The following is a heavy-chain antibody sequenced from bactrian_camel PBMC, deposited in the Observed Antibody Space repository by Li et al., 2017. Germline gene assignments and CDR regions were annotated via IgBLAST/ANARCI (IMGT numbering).Heavy chain of an antibody. J-gene: IGHJ6*01. CDR2: INSGGSGGAYAT. Sequence: VQLVESGGGLVQPGGSLRLSCAASGFTFAHNAMAWVRQAPGKGLEWVSSINSGGSGGAYATYYADFVKGRFTISRDNAKDTLYLELNSLKTEDMAMYYCAKGYGGAWSNLGYVGQGTQVTVS. CDR3: AKGYGGAWSNLGY. CDR1: GFTFAHNA. V-gene: IGHV3S31*01. D-gene: IGHD6*01.